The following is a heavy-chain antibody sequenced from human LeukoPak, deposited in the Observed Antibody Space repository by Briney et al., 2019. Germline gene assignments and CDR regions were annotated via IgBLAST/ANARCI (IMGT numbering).Heavy chain of an antibody. CDR1: GYTFTSYG. CDR2: ISAYNGNT. D-gene: IGHD6-19*01. Sequence: ASVKVSCKASGYTFTSYGISWVRQAPGQGLEWMGWISAYNGNTNYAQKLQGRVTMTTGTSTSTAYMELRSLRSDDTAVYYCARDPPKYSSGWYLGGSWFDPWGQGTLVTVSS. CDR3: ARDPPKYSSGWYLGGSWFDP. V-gene: IGHV1-18*01. J-gene: IGHJ5*02.